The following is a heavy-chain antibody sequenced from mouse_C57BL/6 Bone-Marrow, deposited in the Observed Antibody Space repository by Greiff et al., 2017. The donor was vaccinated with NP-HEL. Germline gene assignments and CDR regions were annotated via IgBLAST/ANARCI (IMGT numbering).Heavy chain of an antibody. J-gene: IGHJ1*03. D-gene: IGHD2-3*01. Sequence: EVKVEESGGGLVKPGGSLKLSCAASGFTFSSYAMSWVRQTPEKRLEWVATISDGGSYTYYPDNVKGRFTISRDNAKNNLYLQMSHLKSEDTAMYYCARVWDGYYRYFDVWGTGTTVTVSS. V-gene: IGHV5-4*03. CDR1: GFTFSSYA. CDR2: ISDGGSYT. CDR3: ARVWDGYYRYFDV.